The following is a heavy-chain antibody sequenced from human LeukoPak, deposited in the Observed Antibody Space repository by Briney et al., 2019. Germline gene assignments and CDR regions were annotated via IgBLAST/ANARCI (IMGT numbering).Heavy chain of an antibody. D-gene: IGHD3-22*01. CDR2: IYHSGST. CDR1: GGSISSYY. V-gene: IGHV4-38-2*02. CDR3: ARGGDSSGYYTPPTDY. Sequence: SETLSLTCTVSGGSISSYYWGWIRQPPGKGLEWIGSIYHSGSTYYNPSLKSRVTISVDTSKNQFSLKLSSVTAADTAVYYCARGGDSSGYYTPPTDYWGQGTLVTVSS. J-gene: IGHJ4*02.